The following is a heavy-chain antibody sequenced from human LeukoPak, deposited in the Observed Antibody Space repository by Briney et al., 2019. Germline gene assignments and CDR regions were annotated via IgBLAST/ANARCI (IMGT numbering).Heavy chain of an antibody. CDR2: INHSGST. D-gene: IGHD3-10*01. Sequence: SETLSLTCAVYGGSISGYYWSWIRQPPGKGLEWIGEINHSGSTNYNPSLKSRVTISVDTSKNQFSLKLSSVTAADTAVYYCARRYYYGSGTGVWGKGTTVTVSS. CDR1: GGSISGYY. J-gene: IGHJ6*04. CDR3: ARRYYYGSGTGV. V-gene: IGHV4-34*01.